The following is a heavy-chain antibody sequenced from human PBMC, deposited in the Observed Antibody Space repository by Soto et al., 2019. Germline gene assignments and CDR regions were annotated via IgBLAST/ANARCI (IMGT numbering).Heavy chain of an antibody. J-gene: IGHJ4*02. V-gene: IGHV4-39*01. CDR1: GGSVSNSNYY. D-gene: IGHD2-8*01. CDR2: VYYSGRS. Sequence: SETLALTCTISGGSVSNSNYYWGWIRQSPGKGLEWIGSVYYSGRSYSKSSVKSRVTISVDTSKNQFSLNLNSVTASDTAVYYCVSQRTSVLTKAYFDYWGPGALVTVSS. CDR3: VSQRTSVLTKAYFDY.